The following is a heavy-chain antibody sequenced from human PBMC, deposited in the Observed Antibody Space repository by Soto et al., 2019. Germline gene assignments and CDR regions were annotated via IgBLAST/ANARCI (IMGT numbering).Heavy chain of an antibody. CDR3: VRGGHGSGSYLGSS. D-gene: IGHD3-10*01. CDR2: IRQDGGAQ. CDR1: GFTFPTYC. Sequence: LRLSCVASGFTFPTYCMSWVRQAPGKGLQWVANIRQDGGAQYYVDSVKGRFTISRDNAKNSVYLQMDSLRVEDTAVYYCVRGGHGSGSYLGSSWGQGSLVTVSS. J-gene: IGHJ5*02. V-gene: IGHV3-7*03.